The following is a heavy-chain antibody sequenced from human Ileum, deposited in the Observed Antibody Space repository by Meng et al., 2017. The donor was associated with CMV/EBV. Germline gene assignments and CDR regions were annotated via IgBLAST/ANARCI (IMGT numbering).Heavy chain of an antibody. D-gene: IGHD4-11*01. CDR2: ISYDGSNK. CDR3: ARKGASLDYSTLDY. J-gene: IGHJ4*02. CDR1: GFTFSSYA. V-gene: IGHV3-30-3*01. Sequence: GGSLRLSCAASGFTFSSYAMHWVRQAPGKGLEWVAVISYDGSNKYYADSVKGRFTISRDNSKNTLYLQMNSLRAEDTAVYYCARKGASLDYSTLDYWGQGTLVTVSS.